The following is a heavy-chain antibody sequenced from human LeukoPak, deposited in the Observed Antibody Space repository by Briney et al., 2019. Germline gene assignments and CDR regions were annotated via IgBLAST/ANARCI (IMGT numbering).Heavy chain of an antibody. CDR3: ARVPRYYYDSSGYYGTDY. V-gene: IGHV4-31*03. D-gene: IGHD3-22*01. J-gene: IGHJ4*02. CDR2: IYYSEST. CDR1: GGTISSGGYY. Sequence: PSETLSLTCTVSGGTISSGGYYWSWIRQHPGKGLEWVGYIYYSESTYYNPSLKSRVTISVDTSKNQFSLKLSSVTAADTAVYYCARVPRYYYDSSGYYGTDYWGQGTLVTVSS.